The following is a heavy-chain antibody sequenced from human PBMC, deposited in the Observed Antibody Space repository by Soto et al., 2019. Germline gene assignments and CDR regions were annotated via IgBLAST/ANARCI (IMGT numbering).Heavy chain of an antibody. CDR1: GGSISSTRYY. V-gene: IGHV4-39*01. J-gene: IGHJ4*02. D-gene: IGHD1-1*01. CDR2: TYYTGST. Sequence: SETLSLTCTVAGGSISSTRYYWGWIRQPPGKGLEWIGTTYYTGSTYYNPSLKSRVTISVDMSKNQFSLKVRSVTAADTAVYYCVSGPGTTADYWGQGTLVTVSS. CDR3: VSGPGTTADY.